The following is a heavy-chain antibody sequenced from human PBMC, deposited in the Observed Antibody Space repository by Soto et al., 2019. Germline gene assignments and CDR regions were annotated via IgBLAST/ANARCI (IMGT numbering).Heavy chain of an antibody. D-gene: IGHD1-26*01. CDR1: GYSFTSYW. CDR3: ARPQSSGSFTEDAFDI. J-gene: IGHJ3*02. Sequence: GESLKISCKGSGYSFTSYWIGWVRQMPGKGLEWMGIIYPGDSDTRYSPSFQGQVTISADKSISTAYLQWSSLKASDTAMYYCARPQSSGSFTEDAFDIWGQGTMVTVSS. V-gene: IGHV5-51*01. CDR2: IYPGDSDT.